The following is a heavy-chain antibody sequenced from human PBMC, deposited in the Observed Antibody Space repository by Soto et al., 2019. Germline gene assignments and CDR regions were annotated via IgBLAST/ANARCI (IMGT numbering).Heavy chain of an antibody. CDR1: GGTFSSYA. V-gene: IGHV1-69*13. J-gene: IGHJ6*02. CDR3: ASPTTVTTMAYYYYGMDV. CDR2: IIPIFGTA. D-gene: IGHD4-17*01. Sequence: SVKVSCKASGGTFSSYAISWVRQAPGQGLEWMGGIIPIFGTANYAQKFQGRVTITADESTSTAYMELSSLRSEDTAVYYCASPTTVTTMAYYYYGMDVWGQGTTVTVSS.